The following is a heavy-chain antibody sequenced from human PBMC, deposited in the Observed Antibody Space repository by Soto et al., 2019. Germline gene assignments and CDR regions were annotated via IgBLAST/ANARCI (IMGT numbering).Heavy chain of an antibody. D-gene: IGHD6-13*01. CDR3: AHIITAAGTPWFDP. V-gene: IGHV2-5*01. Sequence: RAELVNPTHTLTLTCTFSGFSLSTSGVGVGWIRHPPGKALEWLALIYWNDDQRYSPSLKSRLNITKDTSKNQVVLTMNNMDPVDTATYYCAHIITAAGTPWFDPWGQGTLVTVSS. CDR1: GFSLSTSGVG. CDR2: IYWNDDQ. J-gene: IGHJ5*02.